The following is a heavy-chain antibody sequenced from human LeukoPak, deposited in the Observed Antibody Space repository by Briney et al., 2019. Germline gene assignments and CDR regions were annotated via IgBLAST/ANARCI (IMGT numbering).Heavy chain of an antibody. V-gene: IGHV3-11*01. Sequence: GGSLRLSCAASGFTFSDYYMSWIRQAPGKGLEWVSYTSNSGSTIYYADSVKGRFTISRDNAKNSLYLQMNSLRAEDTAVYYCARDATSQWQEDAFDIWGQGTMVTVSS. J-gene: IGHJ3*02. CDR1: GFTFSDYY. D-gene: IGHD2-8*01. CDR3: ARDATSQWQEDAFDI. CDR2: TSNSGSTI.